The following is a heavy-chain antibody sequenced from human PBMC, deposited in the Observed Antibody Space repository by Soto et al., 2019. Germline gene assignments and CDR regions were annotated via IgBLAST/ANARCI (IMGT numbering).Heavy chain of an antibody. Sequence: SLRLSCAASGLIFSDYHMGWVRQAPGKGLEWVGRIRRKANSYTTEYAASVKGRFTISRDDSKNSLYLQKNSVENEEKDEYXXXXXGGWSGGSNDMDVWGQGTTVTVSS. CDR3: XXXGGWSGGSNDMDV. V-gene: IGHV3-72*01. D-gene: IGHD6-19*01. CDR2: IRRKANSYTT. CDR1: GLIFSDYH. J-gene: IGHJ6*02.